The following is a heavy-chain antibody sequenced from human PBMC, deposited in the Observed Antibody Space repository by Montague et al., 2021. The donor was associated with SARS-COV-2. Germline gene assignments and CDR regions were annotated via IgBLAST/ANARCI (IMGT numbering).Heavy chain of an antibody. CDR3: ARGQRFFDWPYDAFVI. J-gene: IGHJ3*02. CDR1: GESFTDFF. V-gene: IGHV4-34*01. Sequence: SETLSLTCAVYGESFTDFFWNWIRQTPEKGLEWIGEIRHNGGTHYNPSLKSRVTISVDTSKNQVSLKLGSVTAADTAVYYCARGQRFFDWPYDAFVIWAQGTMVIVSS. CDR2: IRHNGGT. D-gene: IGHD3-9*01.